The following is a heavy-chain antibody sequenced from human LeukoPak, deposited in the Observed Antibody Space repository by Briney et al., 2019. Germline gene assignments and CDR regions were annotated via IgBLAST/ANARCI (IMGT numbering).Heavy chain of an antibody. J-gene: IGHJ4*02. V-gene: IGHV3-33*06. Sequence: PGRSLRLSCAASGFTFSSYGMHWVRQAPGKGLEWVAVIWYDGSNKYYADSVKGRFTISRDNSKNTLYLQMNSLRAEDTAVYYCAKDRGFSGSLDYWGQGTLVTVSS. D-gene: IGHD1-26*01. CDR3: AKDRGFSGSLDY. CDR1: GFTFSSYG. CDR2: IWYDGSNK.